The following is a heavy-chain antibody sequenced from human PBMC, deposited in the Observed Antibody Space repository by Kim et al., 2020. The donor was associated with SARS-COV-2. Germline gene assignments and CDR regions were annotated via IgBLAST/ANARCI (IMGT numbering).Heavy chain of an antibody. D-gene: IGHD3-3*01. J-gene: IGHJ6*02. CDR3: ARQGGTYYDFWSAPSYGMDV. CDR1: GYTFTSYG. Sequence: ASVKVSCKASGYTFTSYGISWVRQAPGQGLEWMGWISAYNGNTNYAQKLQGRVTMTTDTSTSTAYMELRSLRSDDTAVYYCARQGGTYYDFWSAPSYGMDVWGQGTTVTVSS. V-gene: IGHV1-18*01. CDR2: ISAYNGNT.